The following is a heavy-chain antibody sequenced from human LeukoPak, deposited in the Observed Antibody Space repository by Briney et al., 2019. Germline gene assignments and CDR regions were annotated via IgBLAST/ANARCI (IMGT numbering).Heavy chain of an antibody. CDR3: ARVALLEYSSTPGWFDS. CDR1: GGSISSGDYY. D-gene: IGHD6-6*01. J-gene: IGHJ5*01. V-gene: IGHV4-30-4*01. Sequence: SQTLSLTCTVSGGSISSGDYYWSWIRRPPGKGLEWIGYIYYSGSTYYNPSLKSRVTISVDTSKNQFSLKLSSVTAADTAVYYCARVALLEYSSTPGWFDSWGQGTLVTVSS. CDR2: IYYSGST.